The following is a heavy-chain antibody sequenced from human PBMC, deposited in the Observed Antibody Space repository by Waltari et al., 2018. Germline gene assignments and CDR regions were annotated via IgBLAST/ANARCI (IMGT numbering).Heavy chain of an antibody. Sequence: SXXXLXRXSEXLSLTCSVXGGSITSSRHYWGWIRQAPGQGLEWIGTMSYAGATYTSPSLKSRVALFRDTSNNQVSLKLDSVTAADTALYYCATYIGASLGTASFDVWGQGTMVTVSS. CDR3: ATYIGASLGTASFDV. CDR2: MSYAGAT. V-gene: IGHV4-39*01. CDR1: GGSITSSRHY. D-gene: IGHD5-12*01. J-gene: IGHJ3*01.